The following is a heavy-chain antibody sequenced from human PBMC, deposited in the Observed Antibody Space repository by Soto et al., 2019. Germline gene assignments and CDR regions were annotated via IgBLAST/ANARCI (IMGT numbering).Heavy chain of an antibody. V-gene: IGHV3-66*01. CDR2: IYSGGSR. J-gene: IGHJ6*02. CDR1: GFTVSSNY. Sequence: PGGSLRLSCAASGFTVSSNYMSWVRQAPGKGLEWVSVIYSGGSRYYADSVKGRFTISRDNSKNSLYLQMNSLRAEDTAVYYCATSVTMVRGDVWGQGTTVTVSS. CDR3: ATSVTMVRGDV. D-gene: IGHD3-10*01.